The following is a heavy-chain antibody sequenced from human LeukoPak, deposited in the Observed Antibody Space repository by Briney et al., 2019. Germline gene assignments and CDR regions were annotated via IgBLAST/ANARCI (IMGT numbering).Heavy chain of an antibody. J-gene: IGHJ3*02. D-gene: IGHD3-16*02. CDR3: ARVRNYPDALDI. Sequence: SETLSLTCAVSGDSISTYYWSWIRQPPGKGLEWIGYIYSSGTTNNNPSLRSRVTISLDTSKNQFSLRLSSVTAADTALYYCARVRNYPDALDIWSHGTMVTVSS. CDR2: IYSSGTT. CDR1: GDSISTYY. V-gene: IGHV4-59*01.